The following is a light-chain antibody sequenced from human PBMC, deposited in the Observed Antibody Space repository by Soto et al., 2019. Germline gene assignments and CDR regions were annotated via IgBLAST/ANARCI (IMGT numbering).Light chain of an antibody. V-gene: IGKV1-39*01. Sequence: DIQMTPSPSSLSASVGDRVTITCRASQSISSYLNWYQQKPGKAPKLLIYAASSLQSGVPSRFSGSGSGTDFTLTISSLQPEDFATYYCQQNYSTPRTFGQGTKLEIK. CDR3: QQNYSTPRT. CDR1: QSISSY. CDR2: AAS. J-gene: IGKJ2*01.